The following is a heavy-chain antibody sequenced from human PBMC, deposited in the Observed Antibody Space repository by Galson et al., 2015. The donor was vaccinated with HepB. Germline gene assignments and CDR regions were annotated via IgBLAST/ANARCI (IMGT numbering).Heavy chain of an antibody. J-gene: IGHJ4*02. Sequence: SLRLSCAGSGFTFSDYAMHWVRQAPGKGLEWVAIISSDGSNKYYADSVKGRFTISRDNSKNTLYVEMNSLRAEDTAVYYCARTSDCSNINCYRHFDYWGQGTLVTVSS. V-gene: IGHV3-30-3*01. CDR1: GFTFSDYA. CDR2: ISSDGSNK. D-gene: IGHD2-2*01. CDR3: ARTSDCSNINCYRHFDY.